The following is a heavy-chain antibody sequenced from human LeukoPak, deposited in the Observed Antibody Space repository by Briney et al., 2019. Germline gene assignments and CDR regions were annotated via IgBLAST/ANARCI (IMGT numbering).Heavy chain of an antibody. CDR2: INPNSGDT. D-gene: IGHD3-16*01. V-gene: IGHV1-2*02. CDR1: GYTFTGYY. CDR3: ATQRCSYIWGTDFDY. J-gene: IGHJ4*02. Sequence: ASVKVSCKASGYTFTGYYMHWVRQAPGQGLEWMGWINPNSGDTKYAQKFQGRVTMTRDTSISTAYMELSRLRSDDTAVYYCATQRCSYIWGTDFDYWGQGTLVTVSS.